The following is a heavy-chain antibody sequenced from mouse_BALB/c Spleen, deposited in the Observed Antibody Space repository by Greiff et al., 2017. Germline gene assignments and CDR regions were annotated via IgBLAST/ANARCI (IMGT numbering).Heavy chain of an antibody. CDR2: IYPGNGDT. D-gene: IGHD2-14*01. V-gene: IGHV1-12*01. CDR3: ARSRRYDAAWFAY. CDR1: GYTFTSYN. Sequence: QVQLQQPGAELVKPGASVKMSCKASGYTFTSYNMHWVKQTPGQGLEWIGAIYPGNGDTSYNQKFKGKATLTADKSSSTAYMQLSSLTSEDSAVYYCARSRRYDAAWFAYWGQGTLVTVSA. J-gene: IGHJ3*01.